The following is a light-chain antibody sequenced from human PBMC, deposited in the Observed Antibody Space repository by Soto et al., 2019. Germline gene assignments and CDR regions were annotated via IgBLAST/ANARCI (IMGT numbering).Light chain of an antibody. Sequence: EIVLTQSPGTLSLSPGERATLSCRASHSVSSSYLAWYQQKPGQGPRLLIYGASSRTTGIPDRFSGSGSGTDFTLTITRLEPEDFAVDYCQQYGGSPPYTFGQGTKLEIK. CDR2: GAS. V-gene: IGKV3-20*01. CDR1: HSVSSSY. CDR3: QQYGGSPPYT. J-gene: IGKJ2*01.